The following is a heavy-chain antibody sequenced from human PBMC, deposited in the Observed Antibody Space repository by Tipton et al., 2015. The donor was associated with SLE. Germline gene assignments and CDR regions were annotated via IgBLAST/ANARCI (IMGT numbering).Heavy chain of an antibody. Sequence: QLVQSGGEVRKPGDSVQVSCKASGYTFTNYGVSWVRQAPGQGLEWMGWISANNGATKFAQRFQGRVSMTTDTSTSTTYMALRSARSDDTAIYYCARECSDSGCLDYWGQGTLVTVSS. CDR3: ARECSDSGCLDY. V-gene: IGHV1-18*01. D-gene: IGHD6-19*01. CDR2: ISANNGAT. J-gene: IGHJ4*02. CDR1: GYTFTNYG.